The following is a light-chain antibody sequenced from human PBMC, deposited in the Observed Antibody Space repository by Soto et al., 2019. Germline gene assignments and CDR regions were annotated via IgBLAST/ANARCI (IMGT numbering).Light chain of an antibody. Sequence: DIQMTQSPSSLSASVGDRVTITCRASQGIRSFLAWYQQKPGKVPKVLIYAASTLQSGVPSRFSGSGSGTDFTLTISSLQPEDVATYYWQKYDTAPWTFGQGTKVEIK. CDR1: QGIRSF. V-gene: IGKV1-27*01. J-gene: IGKJ1*01. CDR3: QKYDTAPWT. CDR2: AAS.